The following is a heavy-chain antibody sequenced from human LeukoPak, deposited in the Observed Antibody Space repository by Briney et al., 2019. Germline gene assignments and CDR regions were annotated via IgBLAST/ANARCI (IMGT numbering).Heavy chain of an antibody. D-gene: IGHD7-27*01. CDR1: GFTFSRSW. CDR2: ISSSSSYI. J-gene: IGHJ3*02. Sequence: GESLRLSCAGSGFTFSRSWMTWVRQAAGKGLEWVSSISSSSSYIYYADSVKGRFTISRDNAKNSLYLQMNSLRAEDTAVYYCATYATWGPFDAFDIWGQGTMVTVSS. V-gene: IGHV3-21*01. CDR3: ATYATWGPFDAFDI.